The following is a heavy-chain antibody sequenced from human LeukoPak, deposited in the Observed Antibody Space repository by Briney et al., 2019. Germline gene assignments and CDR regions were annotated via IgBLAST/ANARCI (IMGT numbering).Heavy chain of an antibody. Sequence: PGGSLRLSCAASGFTFSYYPMHWVRQAPGKGLEWVAVISYDGSNKYYADSVKGRFTISRDNSKNTLYLQMNSLRAEDTAVYYCARAWATVVTSLDLWGRGTLVTVSS. J-gene: IGHJ2*01. D-gene: IGHD4-23*01. CDR3: ARAWATVVTSLDL. CDR2: ISYDGSNK. V-gene: IGHV3-30-3*01. CDR1: GFTFSYYP.